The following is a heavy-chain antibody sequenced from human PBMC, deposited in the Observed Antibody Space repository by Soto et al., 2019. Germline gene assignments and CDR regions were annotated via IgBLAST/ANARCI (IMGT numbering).Heavy chain of an antibody. CDR1: GFTFSSYA. D-gene: IGHD5-12*01. Sequence: PGGSLRLSCAASGFTFSSYAMHWVRQAPGKGLEWVAVISYDGSNKYYADSVKGRFTISRDNSKNTLYLQMNSLRAEDTAVYYCARTASRDGYNFYGMDVWGQGTTVTVSS. V-gene: IGHV3-30-3*01. CDR3: ARTASRDGYNFYGMDV. J-gene: IGHJ6*02. CDR2: ISYDGSNK.